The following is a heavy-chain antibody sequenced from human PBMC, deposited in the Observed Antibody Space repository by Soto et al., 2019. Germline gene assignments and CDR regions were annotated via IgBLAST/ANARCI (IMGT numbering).Heavy chain of an antibody. CDR2: IIPILGIA. CDR1: GGTFSSYT. D-gene: IGHD2-2*01. J-gene: IGHJ6*03. Sequence: QVQLVQSGAEVKKPGSSVKVSCKASGGTFSSYTISWVRQAPGQGLEWMGRIIPILGIANYAQKFQGRVTITADKSTSTDYMELSSLRSEDTAVYYCARKTVVVPAAMGDYYYYMDVWGKGTTVTVSS. CDR3: ARKTVVVPAAMGDYYYYMDV. V-gene: IGHV1-69*02.